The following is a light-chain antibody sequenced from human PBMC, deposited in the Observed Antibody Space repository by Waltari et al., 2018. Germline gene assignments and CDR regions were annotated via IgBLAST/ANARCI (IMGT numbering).Light chain of an antibody. V-gene: IGLV7-43*01. J-gene: IGLJ1*01. Sequence: QTVVTQEPSLTVSPGGTVTLTCASSTGAVTSGSFPTWFQQRPGQPPRSLIYSANNKQPWTPARFSGSLIGGKAALTLSGVQPEDEAEYYCLLFYGGAYVFGTGTKLTVL. CDR3: LLFYGGAYV. CDR2: SAN. CDR1: TGAVTSGSF.